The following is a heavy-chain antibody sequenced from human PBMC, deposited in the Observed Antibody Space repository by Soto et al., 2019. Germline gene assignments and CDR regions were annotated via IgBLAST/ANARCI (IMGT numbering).Heavy chain of an antibody. J-gene: IGHJ4*02. CDR3: ARGGDYRFDY. CDR2: IYHSGST. Sequence: QVQLQESGPGLVKPSGTLSLTCAVSGASISSSYWWSWVRQPPEKGLEWIGEIYHSGSTNYNPSLKSRVTISLDKAKNQFSLKLSSVTAADTAVYYCARGGDYRFDYCGQGSLVTVSS. D-gene: IGHD4-17*01. V-gene: IGHV4-4*02. CDR1: GASISSSYW.